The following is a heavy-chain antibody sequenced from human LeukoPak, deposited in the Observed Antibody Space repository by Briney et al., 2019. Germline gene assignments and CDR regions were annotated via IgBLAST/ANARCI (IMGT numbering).Heavy chain of an antibody. CDR2: IRSYGSA. J-gene: IGHJ4*02. V-gene: IGHV4-39*07. Sequence: SETLSLTCIVSGGSISSSNYYWGWIRQPPGKGLEWIGAIRSYGSAYYNPSLSSRVTISVDTSKNQFSLKLSSVTAADTAVYYCASHCSGGSCYGRGFDYWGQGTLVTVSS. D-gene: IGHD2-15*01. CDR3: ASHCSGGSCYGRGFDY. CDR1: GGSISSSNYY.